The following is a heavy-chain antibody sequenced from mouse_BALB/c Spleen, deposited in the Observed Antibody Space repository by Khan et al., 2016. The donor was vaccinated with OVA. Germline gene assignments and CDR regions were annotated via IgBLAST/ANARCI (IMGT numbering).Heavy chain of an antibody. Sequence: VQLQESGPGLVAPSQSLSLTCPFSGFSLTTYGIHWVRQPPGKGLEWLIVIWSDGASTYNSALKSRLSISKDNSKSQVVLKMNSRQTDDTAMYYCARGNFYAMDYWGQGTSVTVSS. CDR1: GFSLTTYG. D-gene: IGHD2-1*01. J-gene: IGHJ4*01. V-gene: IGHV2-6*02. CDR2: IWSDGAS. CDR3: ARGNFYAMDY.